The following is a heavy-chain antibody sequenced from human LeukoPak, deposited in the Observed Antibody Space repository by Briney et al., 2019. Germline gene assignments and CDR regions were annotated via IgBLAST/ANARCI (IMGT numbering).Heavy chain of an antibody. J-gene: IGHJ3*02. V-gene: IGHV3-74*01. D-gene: IGHD1-26*01. CDR3: ARGGRIVGATDAFDI. CDR1: QFTFSAYW. Sequence: GGSLRLSCAASQFTFSAYWMHWVRQAPGKGLVWVSRINTDGRSTNYADSVKGRFTISRDNSKNTLYLQMNSLRAEDTAVYYCARGGRIVGATDAFDIWGQGTMVTVSS. CDR2: INTDGRST.